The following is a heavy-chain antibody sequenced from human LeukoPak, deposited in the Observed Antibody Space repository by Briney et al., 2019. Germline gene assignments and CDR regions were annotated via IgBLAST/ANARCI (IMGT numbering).Heavy chain of an antibody. V-gene: IGHV1-18*01. CDR3: ARDSRRGDSSSWSLAFDY. Sequence: GASVKVSCKASGYTFTSYGISWVRQAPGQGLEWMGWISAYNGKTNYAQKLQGRVTMTTDTSTSTAYMELRSLRSDDTAVYYCARDSRRGDSSSWSLAFDYWGQGTLVTVSS. CDR1: GYTFTSYG. D-gene: IGHD6-13*01. CDR2: ISAYNGKT. J-gene: IGHJ4*02.